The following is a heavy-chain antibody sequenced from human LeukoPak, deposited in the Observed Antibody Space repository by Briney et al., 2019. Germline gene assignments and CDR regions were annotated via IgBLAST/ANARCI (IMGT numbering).Heavy chain of an antibody. CDR3: AKDLGAGTSFSDS. V-gene: IGHV3-30*02. Sequence: PGGALRLSCAASGFTFSSYGMHWVRQAPGKGLEGVAFIRYDGSNKYYADSVNGRFTISRDHSKNTLYLQMNSLRAEATAVYYCAKDLGAGTSFSDSWGPGTLVTVSS. CDR2: IRYDGSNK. D-gene: IGHD1-26*01. J-gene: IGHJ4*02. CDR1: GFTFSSYG.